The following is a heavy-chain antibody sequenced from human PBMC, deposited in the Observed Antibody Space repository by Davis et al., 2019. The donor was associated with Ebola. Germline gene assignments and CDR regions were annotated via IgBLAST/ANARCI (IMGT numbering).Heavy chain of an antibody. D-gene: IGHD1-1*01. CDR2: IIPFVGIA. CDR1: GGTFSSDG. Sequence: SVQVSCKASGGTFSSDGISWVRQAPGQGLEWMGRIIPFVGIANYAPKFQGRVTITADKSTSTANMEVNSLRSEDTAVYYCARGGTWNLDYGMDVWGQGTTVTVSS. J-gene: IGHJ6*02. V-gene: IGHV1-69*04. CDR3: ARGGTWNLDYGMDV.